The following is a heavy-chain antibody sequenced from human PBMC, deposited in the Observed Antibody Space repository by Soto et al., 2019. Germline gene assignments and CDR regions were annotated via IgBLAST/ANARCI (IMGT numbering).Heavy chain of an antibody. J-gene: IGHJ4*02. D-gene: IGHD3-10*01. Sequence: GGSLRLSCVASGFAFSTYGIHWVRQAPGKGLEWVAVIWYDGGTIDYAAPVKGRFTISRDDSKNTLYLQMNSLKTEDTAVYYCTSGVARAYWGQGTLVTVSS. CDR2: IWYDGGTI. V-gene: IGHV3-33*01. CDR1: GFAFSTYG. CDR3: TSGVARAY.